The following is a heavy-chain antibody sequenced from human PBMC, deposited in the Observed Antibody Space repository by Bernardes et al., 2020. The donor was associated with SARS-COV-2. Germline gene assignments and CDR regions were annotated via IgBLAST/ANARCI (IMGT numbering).Heavy chain of an antibody. D-gene: IGHD3-10*01. CDR3: ARDLGSSDSDYYGSGSADY. V-gene: IGHV3-11*05. CDR2: ISSGSIHK. Sequence: GGSLRLSCAASGFSFSDYYMSWIRQAPGKGLEWVSYISSGSIHKNYADSVKGRFTISRDNAKNSLYLQMSSLRAEDTGVYYCARDLGSSDSDYYGSGSADYWGQGTLVTVSS. J-gene: IGHJ4*02. CDR1: GFSFSDYY.